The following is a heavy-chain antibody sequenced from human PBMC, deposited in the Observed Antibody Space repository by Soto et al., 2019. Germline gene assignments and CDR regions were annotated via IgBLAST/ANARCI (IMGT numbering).Heavy chain of an antibody. CDR1: GFTFTTYA. CDR2: ISSSGDIP. D-gene: IGHD4-17*01. V-gene: IGHV3-23*01. CDR3: AKVNSIVGDGDHDY. J-gene: IGHJ4*02. Sequence: EVQLLESGGGLVQPRGSLRLSCAASGFTFTTYAMSWVRQPPGKGLEWVAGISSSGDIPYYADSVKGRFTISRDQSKKTVYLQMNSLSAEDTALYYWAKVNSIVGDGDHDYWGQGTLVSVSS.